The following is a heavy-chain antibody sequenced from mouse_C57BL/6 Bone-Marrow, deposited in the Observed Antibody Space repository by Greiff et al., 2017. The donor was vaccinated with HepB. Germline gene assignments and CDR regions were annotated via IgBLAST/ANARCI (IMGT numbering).Heavy chain of an antibody. CDR3: AIYSSSYWYFDV. CDR2: IWRGGST. CDR1: GFSLTSYG. D-gene: IGHD1-1*01. V-gene: IGHV2-5*01. Sequence: VKVVESGPGLVQPSQSLSITCTVSGFSLTSYGVHWVRQSPGKGLEWLGVIWRGGSTDYNAAFMSRLSITKDNSKSQVFFKMNSLQADDTAIYYCAIYSSSYWYFDVWGTGTTVTVSS. J-gene: IGHJ1*03.